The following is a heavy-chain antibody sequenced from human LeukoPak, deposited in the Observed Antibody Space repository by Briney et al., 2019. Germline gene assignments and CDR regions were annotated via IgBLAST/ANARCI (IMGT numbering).Heavy chain of an antibody. CDR1: GGSISSSSYY. J-gene: IGHJ6*03. Sequence: SETLSLTCTVSGGSISSSSYYWGWIRQPAGKGLEWIGRIYTSGSTNYNPSLKSRVTMSVDTSKNQFSLKLSSVTAADTAVYYCARESNYYGSGSYYTGYYYYYMDVWGKGTTVTISS. CDR2: IYTSGST. V-gene: IGHV4-61*02. CDR3: ARESNYYGSGSYYTGYYYYYMDV. D-gene: IGHD3-10*01.